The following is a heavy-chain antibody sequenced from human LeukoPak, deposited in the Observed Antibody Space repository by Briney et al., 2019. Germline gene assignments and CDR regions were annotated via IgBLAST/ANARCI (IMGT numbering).Heavy chain of an antibody. D-gene: IGHD3-3*01. J-gene: IGHJ4*02. CDR1: GGSISSHY. Sequence: PSETLSLTCTVSGGSISSHYGSWIRQPPGKGLEWIGYIYYSGSTNYNPSLKSRVTISVDTSKNQFSLKLSSVTAADTAVYYCARDRYDFRSGGSRGHFDYWGQGTLVTVSS. CDR2: IYYSGST. CDR3: ARDRYDFRSGGSRGHFDY. V-gene: IGHV4-59*11.